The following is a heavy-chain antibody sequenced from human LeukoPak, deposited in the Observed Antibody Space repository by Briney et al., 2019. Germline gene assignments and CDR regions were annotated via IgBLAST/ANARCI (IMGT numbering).Heavy chain of an antibody. D-gene: IGHD6-13*01. V-gene: IGHV3-23*01. CDR1: GFTFSSYA. Sequence: TGGSLRLSCAASGFTFSSYAMSWVRQAPGKGLEWVSAISGSGGSTYYADSVKGRFTISRDNSKNTLYLQMNSLRAEDTAVYYCAKGDSSSWGIYYYYYGMDVWGQGTTVTVSS. CDR3: AKGDSSSWGIYYYYYGMDV. CDR2: ISGSGGST. J-gene: IGHJ6*02.